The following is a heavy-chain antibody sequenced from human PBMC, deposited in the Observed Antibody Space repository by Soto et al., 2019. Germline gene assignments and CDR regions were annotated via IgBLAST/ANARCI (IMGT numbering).Heavy chain of an antibody. CDR2: ISAYDGDT. D-gene: IGHD1-1*01. Sequence: ASVKVSCKTSGYSFIDYGVGWVRQVPGQGLEWLGWISAYDGDTKFEEKVQDRVTMTTDTSTATAFMELRSLTSDDTAVYYCARAGRAFRTSHYYFFYMDFWGKGTTVTVSS. CDR1: GYSFIDYG. J-gene: IGHJ6*03. V-gene: IGHV1-18*01. CDR3: ARAGRAFRTSHYYFFYMDF.